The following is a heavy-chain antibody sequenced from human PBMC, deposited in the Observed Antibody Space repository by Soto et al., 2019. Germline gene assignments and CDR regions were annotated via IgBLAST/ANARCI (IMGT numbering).Heavy chain of an antibody. CDR3: ARALGYTYGHLPIDY. Sequence: SETLSLTCAVYGGSFSGYYWSWIRQPPGKGLEWIGEINHSGSTNYNPSLKSRVTISVDTSKNQFSLKLNSVTAADTAVYYCARALGYTYGHLPIDYWGQGALVTVSS. CDR2: INHSGST. V-gene: IGHV4-34*01. CDR1: GGSFSGYY. D-gene: IGHD5-18*01. J-gene: IGHJ4*02.